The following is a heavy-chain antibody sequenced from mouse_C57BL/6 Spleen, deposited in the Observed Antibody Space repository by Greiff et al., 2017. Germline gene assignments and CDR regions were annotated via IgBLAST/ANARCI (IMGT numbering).Heavy chain of an antibody. Sequence: VQLQESGAELARPGASVKLSCKASGYTFTSYGISWVKQRTGQGLEWIGEIYPRSGNTYYNEKFKGKAALTADKSSSTAYMELRSLISEDSAVYFCARRDGSSSFDYWGQGTTLTVSS. CDR3: ARRDGSSSFDY. D-gene: IGHD1-1*01. CDR1: GYTFTSYG. V-gene: IGHV1-81*01. CDR2: IYPRSGNT. J-gene: IGHJ2*01.